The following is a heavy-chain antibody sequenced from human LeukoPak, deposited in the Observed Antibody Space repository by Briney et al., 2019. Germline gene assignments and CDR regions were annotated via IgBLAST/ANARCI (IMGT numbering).Heavy chain of an antibody. CDR2: ISSSSTYI. D-gene: IGHD4-23*01. J-gene: IGHJ4*02. V-gene: IGHV3-21*01. Sequence: GGSLRLSCTASGSTFTNYIMNWVRQAPGKGLEWVSSISSSSTYIYYADSVKGRFTVSRDNAKNSLYLQMNSLRAEDTAVYYCARGGSTVVPDYWGQGTLVTVSS. CDR1: GSTFTNYI. CDR3: ARGGSTVVPDY.